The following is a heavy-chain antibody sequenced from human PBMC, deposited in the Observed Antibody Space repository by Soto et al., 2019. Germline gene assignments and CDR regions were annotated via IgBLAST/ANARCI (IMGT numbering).Heavy chain of an antibody. Sequence: SVKVSCKASGYTFASYGISWVRQAPGQGLEWMGGIIPIFGTANYAQKFQGRVTITADESTSTAYMELSSLRSEDTAVYYCASSGPYCISTSCYGRFDYWGQGTLVTVSS. CDR1: GYTFASYG. CDR3: ASSGPYCISTSCYGRFDY. D-gene: IGHD2-2*01. V-gene: IGHV1-69*13. CDR2: IIPIFGTA. J-gene: IGHJ4*02.